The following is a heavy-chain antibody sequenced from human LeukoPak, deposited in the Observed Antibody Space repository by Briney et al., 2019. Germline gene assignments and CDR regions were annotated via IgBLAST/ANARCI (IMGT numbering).Heavy chain of an antibody. D-gene: IGHD5-18*01. CDR2: ISGSGGST. Sequence: PGGSLGLSCAASGFTFSSYAMSWVRQAPGKGLEWVSAISGSGGSTYYADSVKGRFTISRDNSKNTLYLQMNSLRAEDTAVYYCAKDPYSYGFRDDDYWGQGTLVTVSS. V-gene: IGHV3-23*01. CDR1: GFTFSSYA. CDR3: AKDPYSYGFRDDDY. J-gene: IGHJ4*02.